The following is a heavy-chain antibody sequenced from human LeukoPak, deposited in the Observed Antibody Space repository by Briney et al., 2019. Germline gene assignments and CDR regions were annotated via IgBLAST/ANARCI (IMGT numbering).Heavy chain of an antibody. Sequence: THAESLKISCKASGYTFTHQWIGWVRQMSGSGLEWMGIIYPRDSDTIYSPSFQGHVTISADTSINTAYLEWSSLEASDTAIYYCARHSDVIGAIWGQGTLVTVSS. CDR1: GYTFTHQW. V-gene: IGHV5-51*01. CDR2: IYPRDSDT. D-gene: IGHD3-10*01. J-gene: IGHJ4*02. CDR3: ARHSDVIGAI.